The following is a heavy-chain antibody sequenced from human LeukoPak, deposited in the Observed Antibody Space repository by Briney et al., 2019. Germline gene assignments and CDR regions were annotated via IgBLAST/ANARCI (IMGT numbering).Heavy chain of an antibody. Sequence: ASVKVSCKASGYTFTGYYMHWVRQVPGQGLERMGWINPNSGGTNYAQKFQGRVTMTRDTSISTAYMELSRLRSDDTAVYYCARQYYDFWSGYLFWFDPWGQGTLVTVSS. CDR1: GYTFTGYY. V-gene: IGHV1-2*02. D-gene: IGHD3-3*01. J-gene: IGHJ5*02. CDR2: INPNSGGT. CDR3: ARQYYDFWSGYLFWFDP.